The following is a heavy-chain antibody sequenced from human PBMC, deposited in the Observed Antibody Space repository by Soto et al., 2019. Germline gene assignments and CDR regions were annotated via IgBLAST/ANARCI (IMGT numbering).Heavy chain of an antibody. D-gene: IGHD5-12*01. CDR1: EFTFSRHT. J-gene: IGHJ3*02. CDR2: ISYDGSDT. CDR3: ARETKDGYLFPQAFDI. Sequence: GGSLRLSCAASEFTFSRHTMHWVRQAPGKGLEWVASISYDGSDTYYADSVKGRFTISRDNSKNTLSVEMDSLRAEDTAVYYCARETKDGYLFPQAFDIWGQGTMVTVSS. V-gene: IGHV3-30*04.